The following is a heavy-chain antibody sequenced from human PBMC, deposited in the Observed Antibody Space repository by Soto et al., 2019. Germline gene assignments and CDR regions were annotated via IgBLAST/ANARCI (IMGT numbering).Heavy chain of an antibody. J-gene: IGHJ3*02. CDR1: GGSFSGYY. V-gene: IGHV4-34*01. Sequence: QVQLQQWGAGLLKPSETLSLTCAVYGGSFSGYYWSWIRQPPGKGLEWIGEINHSGSTNYNPSLKSRVTISVDTSKNQFSLKLSSVTAADTAVYYCARGHNGAYDSSGYYGRGASDIWGQGTMVTVSS. CDR3: ARGHNGAYDSSGYYGRGASDI. D-gene: IGHD3-22*01. CDR2: INHSGST.